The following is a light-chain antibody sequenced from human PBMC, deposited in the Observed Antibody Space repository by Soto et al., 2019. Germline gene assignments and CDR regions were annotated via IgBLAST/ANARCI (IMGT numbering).Light chain of an antibody. J-gene: IGKJ2*01. V-gene: IGKV3-20*01. CDR1: HSVASTY. CDR3: QQYGSSSFT. CDR2: GAS. Sequence: EIVLTQSPATLSLSPGEGATLSCRASHSVASTYLAWYQQKPGLAPRLIIYGASNRASGTPDRFSGGGSGTDFTLTINRLEPEDFAVYYCQQYGSSSFTFGQGTKLEIK.